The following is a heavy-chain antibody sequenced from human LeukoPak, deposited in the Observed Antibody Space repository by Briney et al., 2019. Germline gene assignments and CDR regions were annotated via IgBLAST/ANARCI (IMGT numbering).Heavy chain of an antibody. D-gene: IGHD6-13*01. V-gene: IGHV1-2*02. CDR1: GYTFTGYY. J-gene: IGHJ5*02. CDR2: INPNSGGT. CDR3: AREGSSIAAVGTGWFDP. Sequence: ASVKVSCKASGYTFTGYYMHWVRQAPGQGLEWMGWINPNSGGTNYAQKFQGRVTMTKDTSISTAYMELSRLRSDDTAVYYCAREGSSIAAVGTGWFDPWGQGTLVTVSS.